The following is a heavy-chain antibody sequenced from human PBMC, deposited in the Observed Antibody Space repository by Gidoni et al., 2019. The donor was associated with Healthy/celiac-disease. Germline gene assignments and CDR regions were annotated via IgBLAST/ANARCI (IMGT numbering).Heavy chain of an antibody. CDR2: GDSDT. V-gene: IGHV5-51*01. D-gene: IGHD5-12*01. Sequence: GDSDTRYSPSFQGQVTISADKSISTAYLQWRSLKASDTAMYYCARHVSPGVYSGYDTNFDYWGQGTLVTVSS. CDR3: ARHVSPGVYSGYDTNFDY. J-gene: IGHJ4*02.